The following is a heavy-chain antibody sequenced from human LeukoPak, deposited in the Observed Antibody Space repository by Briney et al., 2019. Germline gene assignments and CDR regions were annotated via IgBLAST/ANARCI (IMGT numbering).Heavy chain of an antibody. Sequence: MAGESLKISCKASGYSFTGYWIGWVRQMPGKGLEWMGVIYPGDSDTRYSPSFQGQVTISADKSISTAYLQWSSLKASDTAMYYCAKGDSSSWPPTSEYFQHWGQGTLVTVSS. V-gene: IGHV5-51*01. J-gene: IGHJ1*01. D-gene: IGHD6-13*01. CDR3: AKGDSSSWPPTSEYFQH. CDR2: IYPGDSDT. CDR1: GYSFTGYW.